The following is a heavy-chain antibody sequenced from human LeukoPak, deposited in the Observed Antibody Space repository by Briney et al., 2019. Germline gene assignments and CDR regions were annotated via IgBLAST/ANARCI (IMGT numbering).Heavy chain of an antibody. Sequence: SETLSLTCTVSGGSISSGDYYWSWLRQPPGKGLEWVGEMYLDGRTNFHPSVRGRVTIFIDKPKNQLSLQLTSVTAADTAVYSCAGLEGRYSTDWFYFFDYWGQGALVTVSS. CDR2: MYLDGRT. CDR3: AGLEGRYSTDWFYFFDY. V-gene: IGHV4-61*05. J-gene: IGHJ4*02. D-gene: IGHD6-19*01. CDR1: GGSISSGDYY.